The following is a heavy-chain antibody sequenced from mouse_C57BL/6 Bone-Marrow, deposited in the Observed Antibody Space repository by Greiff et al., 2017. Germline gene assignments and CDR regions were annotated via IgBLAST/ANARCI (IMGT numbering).Heavy chain of an antibody. Sequence: QVQLQQSGAALVRPGASVKLSCKASGYTFTDYYINWVKQRPGQGLEWIARIYPGSGNTYYNEKFKGKATLTAEKSSSTADMQLSSLTSEDSAFYFCARTPLEGLRRYYFDYWGQGTTLTVSS. D-gene: IGHD2-4*01. J-gene: IGHJ2*01. CDR3: ARTPLEGLRRYYFDY. CDR2: IYPGSGNT. V-gene: IGHV1-76*01. CDR1: GYTFTDYY.